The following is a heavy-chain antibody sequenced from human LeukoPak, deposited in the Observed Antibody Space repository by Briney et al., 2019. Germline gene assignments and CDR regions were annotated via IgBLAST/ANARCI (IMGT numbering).Heavy chain of an antibody. Sequence: GGSLRLSCAASGFTFSSYGMLWVRQAPGKGLEWVAIIRNDGINKYYADSVKGRFTISRDNAKNSLYLQMNSLRAEDTAVYYCAKVRDGYNYQYYFDYWGQGTLVTVSS. J-gene: IGHJ4*02. CDR3: AKVRDGYNYQYYFDY. D-gene: IGHD5-24*01. CDR1: GFTFSSYG. CDR2: IRNDGINK. V-gene: IGHV3-30*02.